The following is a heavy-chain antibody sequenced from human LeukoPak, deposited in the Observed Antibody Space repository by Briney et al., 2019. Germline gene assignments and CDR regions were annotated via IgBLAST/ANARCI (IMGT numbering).Heavy chain of an antibody. D-gene: IGHD3-22*01. CDR3: ARDPYDSSGYYSSWFDP. Sequence: GGSLRLSCAASGFTFSSYSMNWVRQAPGKGLEWVSYISSSSTIYYADSVKGRFTISRDNAKNSLYLQMNSLRAEDTAVYYCARDPYDSSGYYSSWFDPWGQGTLVTVSS. CDR2: ISSSSTI. V-gene: IGHV3-48*04. J-gene: IGHJ5*02. CDR1: GFTFSSYS.